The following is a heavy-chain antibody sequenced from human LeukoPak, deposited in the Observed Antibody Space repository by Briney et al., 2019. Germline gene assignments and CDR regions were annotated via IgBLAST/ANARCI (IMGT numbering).Heavy chain of an antibody. CDR1: GITFSSYW. Sequence: PGGSLRLSCVASGITFSSYWMHWVRQAPGKGLVWVSRINSDGSSTTYADSVKGRFTISRDNAKNTVYLQMNSLRAEDTAVYYCARGSLGDGSLLIDYWGQGTLVTVSS. V-gene: IGHV3-74*01. CDR3: ARGSLGDGSLLIDY. J-gene: IGHJ4*02. CDR2: INSDGSST. D-gene: IGHD3-10*01.